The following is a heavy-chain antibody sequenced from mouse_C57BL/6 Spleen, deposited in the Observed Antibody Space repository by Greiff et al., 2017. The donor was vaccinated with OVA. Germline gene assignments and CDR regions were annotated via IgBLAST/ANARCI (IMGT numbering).Heavy chain of an antibody. D-gene: IGHD4-1*02. Sequence: QVQLQQPGAELVRPGSSVKLSCKASGYTFTSYWMHWVKQRPIQGLEWIGNIDPSDSETHYNQKFKDKATLTVDKSSSTAYMQLSSLTSEDSAVYYCARDQLGPYWYFDVWGTGTTVTVSS. CDR1: GYTFTSYW. J-gene: IGHJ1*03. CDR3: ARDQLGPYWYFDV. CDR2: IDPSDSET. V-gene: IGHV1-52*01.